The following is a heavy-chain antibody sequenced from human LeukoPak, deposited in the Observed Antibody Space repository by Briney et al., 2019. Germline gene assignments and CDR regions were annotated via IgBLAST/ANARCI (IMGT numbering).Heavy chain of an antibody. Sequence: RGSLRLSCTVSGFTVSSNSMSWVRQAPGKGLEWVSAISGSGGSTYYADSVKGRFTISRDNSKNTLYLQMNSLRAEDTAVYYCAKEGWWYDFWSGHNPDPFSHYYYMDVWGKGTTVTVSS. V-gene: IGHV3-23*01. CDR1: GFTVSSNS. J-gene: IGHJ6*03. CDR3: AKEGWWYDFWSGHNPDPFSHYYYMDV. CDR2: ISGSGGST. D-gene: IGHD3-3*01.